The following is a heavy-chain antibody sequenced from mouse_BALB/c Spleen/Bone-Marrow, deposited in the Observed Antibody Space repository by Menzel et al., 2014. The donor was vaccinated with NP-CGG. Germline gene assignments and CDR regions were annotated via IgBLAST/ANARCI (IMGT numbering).Heavy chain of an antibody. V-gene: IGHV3-8*02. CDR3: ARGTGYYFDY. J-gene: IGHJ2*01. CDR2: ISYSGNT. CDR1: GDSITNAY. Sequence: DVQLQESGPSLVKPSQTLSLTCSVTGDSITNAYWNWIRKFPGNKIDYMGYISYSGNTYYNPSLKSRISITRDTSKNQFYLQLNPVTTEDTATYFCARGTGYYFDYWGQGTTLTVSS. D-gene: IGHD3-3*01.